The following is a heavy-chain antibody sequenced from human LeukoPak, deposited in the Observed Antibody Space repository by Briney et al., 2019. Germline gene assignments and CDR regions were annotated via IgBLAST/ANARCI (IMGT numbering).Heavy chain of an antibody. Sequence: SETLSLTCTVSGGSISSYYWSWIRQPPGKGLEWIGYIYYSGSTYYNPSLKSRVTISVDTSKNQFSLKLSSVTAADTAVYYCARDPLAAAGLSDYWGQGTLVTVSS. CDR1: GGSISSYY. D-gene: IGHD6-13*01. J-gene: IGHJ4*02. V-gene: IGHV4-59*12. CDR2: IYYSGST. CDR3: ARDPLAAAGLSDY.